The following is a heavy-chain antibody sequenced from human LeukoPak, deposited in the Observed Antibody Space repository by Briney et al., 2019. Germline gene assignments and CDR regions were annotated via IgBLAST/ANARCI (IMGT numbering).Heavy chain of an antibody. CDR1: GFTFSNYA. CDR3: AKAPIKYTSSSDAFDI. V-gene: IGHV3-23*01. Sequence: PGGSLRLSCAAAGFTFSNYAMTWVRQAPGKGLEWVSSISGSGGSTYYADSVKGRFTISRDNSKNTLYLQMYSLRAEDTAVYYCAKAPIKYTSSSDAFDIWGQGTMVTVSS. CDR2: ISGSGGST. J-gene: IGHJ3*02. D-gene: IGHD6-6*01.